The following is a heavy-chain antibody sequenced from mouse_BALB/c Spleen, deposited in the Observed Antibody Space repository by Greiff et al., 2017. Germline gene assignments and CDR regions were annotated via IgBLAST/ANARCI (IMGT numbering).Heavy chain of an antibody. V-gene: IGHV3-6*02. Sequence: VQLKESGPGLVKPSQSLSLTCSVTGYSITSGYYWNWIRQFPGNKLEWMGYISYDGSNNYNPSLKNRISITRDTSKNQFFLKLNSVTTEDTATYYCARDGDYGSSYWFAYWGQGTLVTVSA. CDR2: ISYDGSN. D-gene: IGHD1-1*01. CDR3: ARDGDYGSSYWFAY. J-gene: IGHJ3*01. CDR1: GYSITSGYY.